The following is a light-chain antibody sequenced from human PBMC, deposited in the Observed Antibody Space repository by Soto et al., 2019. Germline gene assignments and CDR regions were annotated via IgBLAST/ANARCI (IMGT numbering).Light chain of an antibody. CDR3: CSYVVSDTFK. CDR2: DVI. V-gene: IGLV2-11*01. CDR1: SSNVDDYNY. Sequence: QSALTQPRSVSGSPGQSVTISCTGTSSNVDDYNYVSWYQQYPGEVPKLIIYDVIKRPSGVPDRFSGFKSGNTASLTISGLQAGDEDDYYCCSYVVSDTFKFGGGTKLTVL. J-gene: IGLJ2*01.